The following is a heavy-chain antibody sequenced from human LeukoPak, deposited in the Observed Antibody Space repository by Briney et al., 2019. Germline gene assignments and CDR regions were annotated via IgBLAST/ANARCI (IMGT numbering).Heavy chain of an antibody. V-gene: IGHV4-34*01. D-gene: IGHD3-10*01. CDR2: INHSGST. Sequence: SETLSLTCAVYGRSFSDYSWSWIRQPPGKGLEWIGEINHSGSTNYNPSLKSRVTISLDTSKNQFSLRLSSVTAADTAVYYCARLGAPGGTRSGYYYYGMDVWGQGTTVTVSS. CDR1: GRSFSDYS. J-gene: IGHJ6*02. CDR3: ARLGAPGGTRSGYYYYGMDV.